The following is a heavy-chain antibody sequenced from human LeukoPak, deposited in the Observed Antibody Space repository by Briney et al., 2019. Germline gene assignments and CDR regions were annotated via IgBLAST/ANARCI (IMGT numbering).Heavy chain of an antibody. D-gene: IGHD3-10*01. CDR2: IYHSGST. Sequence: SGTLSLTCAVSGGSISGSKWWSWVRQPPGKGLEWIGEIYHSGSTNYNPSLKSRVTISVDKSNNEFSLNLSSVTAADTAVYFCARDSLVIRGVIISWGQGTLVTVSS. J-gene: IGHJ4*02. V-gene: IGHV4-4*02. CDR1: GGSISGSKW. CDR3: ARDSLVIRGVIIS.